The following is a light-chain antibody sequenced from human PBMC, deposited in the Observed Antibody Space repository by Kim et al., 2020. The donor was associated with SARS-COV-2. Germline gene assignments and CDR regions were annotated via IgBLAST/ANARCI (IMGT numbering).Light chain of an antibody. CDR3: AAWDDSLSGWV. CDR1: RSNIGSNY. CDR2: RNN. J-gene: IGLJ3*02. V-gene: IGLV1-47*01. Sequence: GQRVTISCSGSRSNIGSNYVSWYQQLPGTAPKLLIYRNNQRPSGVPDRFSGSKSGTSASLAISGLRSEDEADYYCAAWDDSLSGWVFGGGTQLTVL.